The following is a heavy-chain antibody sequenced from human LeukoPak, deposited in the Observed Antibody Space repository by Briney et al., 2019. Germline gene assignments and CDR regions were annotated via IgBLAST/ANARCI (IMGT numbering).Heavy chain of an antibody. D-gene: IGHD6-13*01. CDR2: ISYSGST. Sequence: SQTLSLTCTVSGGSISSGGYYWSWIRQHPGKGLEWIGYISYSGSTFYNPSLKSRVSMSVDTSKNQFSLKLNSVTVADTAVYYCARTAAGKDHDFWGQGTLVTVSS. CDR3: ARTAAGKDHDF. CDR1: GGSISSGGYY. V-gene: IGHV4-31*03. J-gene: IGHJ4*02.